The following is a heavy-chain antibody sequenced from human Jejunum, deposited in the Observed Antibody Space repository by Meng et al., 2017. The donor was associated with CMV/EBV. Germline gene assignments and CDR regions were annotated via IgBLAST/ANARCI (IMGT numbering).Heavy chain of an antibody. J-gene: IGHJ4*02. CDR3: AREDIVVVPAAMPLDY. Sequence: TFTGYYMHWVRQAPGQGLEWMGWINPNSGGTNYAQKFQGRVTMTRDTSISTAYMELSRLRSDDTAVYYCAREDIVVVPAAMPLDYWGQGTRVTVSS. CDR2: INPNSGGT. D-gene: IGHD2-2*01. V-gene: IGHV1-2*02. CDR1: TFTGYY.